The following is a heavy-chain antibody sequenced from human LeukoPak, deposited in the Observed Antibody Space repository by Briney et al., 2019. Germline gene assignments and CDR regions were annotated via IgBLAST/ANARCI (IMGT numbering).Heavy chain of an antibody. V-gene: IGHV4-39*01. CDR2: IYYSGST. CDR1: GGSISSSSYY. Sequence: PSETLSLTCTVSGGSISSSSYYWGWIRQPPGKGLEWIGSIYYSGSTYYNPSLKSRVTISVDTSKNQFSLKLSSVTAADTAVYYCARTKRGYSYGLYFDYWGQGTLVTVSS. CDR3: ARTKRGYSYGLYFDY. D-gene: IGHD5-18*01. J-gene: IGHJ4*02.